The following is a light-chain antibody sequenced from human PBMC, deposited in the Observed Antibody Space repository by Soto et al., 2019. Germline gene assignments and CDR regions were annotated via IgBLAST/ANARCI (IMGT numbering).Light chain of an antibody. CDR2: DAS. CDR3: QQYNSYSLT. J-gene: IGKJ4*01. Sequence: DLQMTQSPSTLSASVGDRVTMTCRASQSISSWLAWYQQKPGKAPKLLIYDASSLESGVPSRFSGSGSGTEFTLTISSLQPDDFATYYCQQYNSYSLTFGGGTKVEIK. CDR1: QSISSW. V-gene: IGKV1-5*01.